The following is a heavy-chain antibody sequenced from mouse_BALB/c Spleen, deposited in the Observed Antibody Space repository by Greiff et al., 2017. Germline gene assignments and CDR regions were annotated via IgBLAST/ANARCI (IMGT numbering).Heavy chain of an antibody. CDR3: ASIYYGNYDYFDY. Sequence: VHLVESGPSLVQPSQSLSITCTVSGFSLTSYGVHWVRQSPGKGLEWLGVIWRGGSTDYNAAFMSRLSITKDNSKSQVFFKMNSLQADDTAIYYCASIYYGNYDYFDYWGQGTTLTVSS. CDR2: IWRGGST. V-gene: IGHV2-5-1*01. J-gene: IGHJ2*01. CDR1: GFSLTSYG. D-gene: IGHD2-1*01.